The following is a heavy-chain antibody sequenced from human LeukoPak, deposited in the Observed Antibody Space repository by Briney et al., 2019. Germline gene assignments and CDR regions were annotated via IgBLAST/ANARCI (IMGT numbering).Heavy chain of an antibody. D-gene: IGHD3-10*01. V-gene: IGHV4-39*07. Sequence: SETLSLTCTVSGGSISSSSYYWGWIRQPPGKGLEWIGSIYYSGSTYYNPSLKSRVTISVDTSKNQFSLKLSSVTAADTAVYYCARAPGITMVRGTRAFDIWGQGTMVTVSS. CDR3: ARAPGITMVRGTRAFDI. CDR1: GGSISSSSYY. J-gene: IGHJ3*02. CDR2: IYYSGST.